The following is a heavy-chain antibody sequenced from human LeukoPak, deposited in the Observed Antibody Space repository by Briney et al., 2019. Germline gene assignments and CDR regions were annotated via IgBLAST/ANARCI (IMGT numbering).Heavy chain of an antibody. CDR1: GFTFTSYA. J-gene: IGHJ2*01. CDR2: ISGGGENT. Sequence: GGSLRLSYAASGFTFTSYAMSWIRQAPGKGLEWVSAISGGGENTYYADSVKGRFTISRDNSKNTLYLQMNSLRAEDTATYYCAKPRAMTTGVGRYFDLWGRGTLVTVSS. CDR3: AKPRAMTTGVGRYFDL. D-gene: IGHD1-1*01. V-gene: IGHV3-23*01.